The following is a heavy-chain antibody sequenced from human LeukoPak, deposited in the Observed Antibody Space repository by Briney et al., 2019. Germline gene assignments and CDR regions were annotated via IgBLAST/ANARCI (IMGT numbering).Heavy chain of an antibody. Sequence: GASVKVSCKASVYTFTGYYMHWVRQAPGQGLEWMGWINPNSGGTNYAQKFQGRITMTRDTSISTAYMELSRLRSDDTAVYYCARGATVTTNYDYWGQGTLVTVSS. V-gene: IGHV1-2*02. J-gene: IGHJ4*02. D-gene: IGHD4-17*01. CDR2: INPNSGGT. CDR3: ARGATVTTNYDY. CDR1: VYTFTGYY.